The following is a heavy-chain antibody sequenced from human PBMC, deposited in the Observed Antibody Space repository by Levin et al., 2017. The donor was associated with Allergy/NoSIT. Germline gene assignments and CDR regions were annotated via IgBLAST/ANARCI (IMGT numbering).Heavy chain of an antibody. J-gene: IGHJ6*03. Sequence: SETLSLTCSVSGDSISRGFYYWSWIRQRAGVGLEWIGRIYGTGSTTYSPSLKSRVTITLDRSKDQVSLKINSVTAADTAVYYCARDLEGCSGYKPYCYMDVWGKGATVTVSS. CDR3: ARDLEGCSGYKPYCYMDV. CDR2: IYGTGST. CDR1: GDSISRGFYY. V-gene: IGHV4-61*02. D-gene: IGHD5-12*01.